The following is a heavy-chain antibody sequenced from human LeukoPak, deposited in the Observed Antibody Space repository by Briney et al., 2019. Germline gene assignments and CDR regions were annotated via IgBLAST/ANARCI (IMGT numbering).Heavy chain of an antibody. CDR2: INSDNGVT. D-gene: IGHD1/OR15-1a*01. V-gene: IGHV1-2*02. Sequence: ASVKVSCKAVGYTFTAHYIHWVRQAPGQGLEWMGWINSDNGVTSYAQKFQGRVTMTRDTSVSTAYLDLSRLRSDDTAVYYCARDASRTAFDIWGQGTMVTVSS. CDR3: ARDASRTAFDI. CDR1: GYTFTAHY. J-gene: IGHJ3*02.